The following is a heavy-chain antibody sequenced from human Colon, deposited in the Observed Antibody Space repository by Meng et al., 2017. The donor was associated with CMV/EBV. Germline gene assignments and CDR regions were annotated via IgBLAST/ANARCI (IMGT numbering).Heavy chain of an antibody. Sequence: SETLSLTCSVSGDSINAGDYWGWVWQPPGKGLEWIGSLYHSGGRYYNPALRSRVTLSVDTSKNQFSLHLASVSVADTAIYFCARALDFWSVPDYWGQGMLVTVSS. CDR1: GDSINAGDY. CDR2: LYHSGGR. CDR3: ARALDFWSVPDY. J-gene: IGHJ4*02. V-gene: IGHV4-38-2*02. D-gene: IGHD3-3*01.